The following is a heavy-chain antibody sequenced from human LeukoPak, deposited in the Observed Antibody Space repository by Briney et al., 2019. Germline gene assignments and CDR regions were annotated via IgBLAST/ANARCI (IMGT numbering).Heavy chain of an antibody. D-gene: IGHD3-3*01. CDR2: VNPKTGGT. J-gene: IGHJ3*01. CDR3: AREFSSKLEWLAYVTGDDAFDV. V-gene: IGHV1-2*02. Sequence: ASVKVSCKAFGYSFTVYHLHWVRQAPRQGLEWMGWVNPKTGGTNYARKFQGRVTMTRDTSINTVNMELSRLTSDDTAVYYCAREFSSKLEWLAYVTGDDAFDVWGQGTMTTVS. CDR1: GYSFTVYH.